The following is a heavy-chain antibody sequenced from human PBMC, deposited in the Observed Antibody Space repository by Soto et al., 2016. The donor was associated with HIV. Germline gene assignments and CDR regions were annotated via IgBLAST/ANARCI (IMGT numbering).Heavy chain of an antibody. V-gene: IGHV1-69*01. D-gene: IGHD1-26*01. J-gene: IGHJ4*02. CDR2: IIPIVGIP. Sequence: QVQLAQSGADVKKPGSSVKVSCKTSGGTFSSYAITWVRQAPGQGLEWMGGIIPIVGIPNYAQKFQDRVTIIADESTTTVYMELSSLRSDDTAVYYCARGPHVGSYYNYWGQGTLVTVSS. CDR3: ARGPHVGSYYNY. CDR1: GGTFSSYA.